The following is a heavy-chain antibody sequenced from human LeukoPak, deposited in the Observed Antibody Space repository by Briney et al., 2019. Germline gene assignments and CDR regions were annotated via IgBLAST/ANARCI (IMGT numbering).Heavy chain of an antibody. J-gene: IGHJ5*02. CDR2: IYYSGGT. Sequence: SETLSLTCTVSGGSISSSSYYWGGIRQPPGKGLEWIGSIYYSGGTYYNPSLKSRVTISVDTSKNQFSLQLSSVTAADTAVYYCARHFSIAAWFDPWGQGTLVTVSS. D-gene: IGHD6-6*01. CDR3: ARHFSIAAWFDP. V-gene: IGHV4-39*01. CDR1: GGSISSSSYY.